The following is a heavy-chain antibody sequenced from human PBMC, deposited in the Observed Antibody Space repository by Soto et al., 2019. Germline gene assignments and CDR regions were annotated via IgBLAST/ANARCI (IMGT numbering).Heavy chain of an antibody. J-gene: IGHJ3*02. CDR1: GGSISSSSYY. CDR3: ARLLPPIIYYGPRLGDAFDI. V-gene: IGHV4-39*01. D-gene: IGHD3-10*01. CDR2: IYYSGST. Sequence: PSSTLSLTCTVSGGSISSSSYYWGWIRQPPGKGLEWIGSIYYSGSTYYNPSLKSRVTISVDTSKNQFSLKLSSVTAADTAVYYCARLLPPIIYYGPRLGDAFDIWGQGTMVTVSS.